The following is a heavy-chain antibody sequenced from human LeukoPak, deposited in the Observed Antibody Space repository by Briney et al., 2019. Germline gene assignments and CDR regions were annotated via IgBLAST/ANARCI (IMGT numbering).Heavy chain of an antibody. J-gene: IGHJ6*03. CDR3: ARGRYCSSTSCYRTFYYYYMDV. D-gene: IGHD2-2*01. V-gene: IGHV3-30*01. CDR1: GFTFSSYA. Sequence: GGSLRLSCAASGFTFSSYAMHWVRQAPGKGLEWVAVISYDGSNKYYADSVKGRFTISRDNSKNTLHLQMNSLRAEDTAVYYCARGRYCSSTSCYRTFYYYYMDVWGKGTTASVSS. CDR2: ISYDGSNK.